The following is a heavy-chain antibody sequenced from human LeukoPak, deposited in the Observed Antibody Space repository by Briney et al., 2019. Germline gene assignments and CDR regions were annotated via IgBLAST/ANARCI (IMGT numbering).Heavy chain of an antibody. CDR2: ISYDGNNK. J-gene: IGHJ4*02. CDR3: ARRGDCCNSPFDH. CDR1: GFSFSRYG. D-gene: IGHD4-23*01. Sequence: GRSLRLSCAASGFSFSRYGMHWVRQAPGKGLEWVTVISYDGNNKYYGDSVKGRFTISRDNSRNRLYLQMKSLRAEDTAVYYCARRGDCCNSPFDHWGQGTLVTVSS. V-gene: IGHV3-30*03.